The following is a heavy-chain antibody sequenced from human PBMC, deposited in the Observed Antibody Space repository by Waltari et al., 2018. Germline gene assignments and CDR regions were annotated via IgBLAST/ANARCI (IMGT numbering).Heavy chain of an antibody. CDR1: GGSIRSIHYN. Sequence: QLQLQESGPGLVKSSETLSLTCDVSGGSIRSIHYNWGWLRQTPGKGLEWIASIYYSGNTYYNPSLKSRVTISVDTSKNQFSLRLSSVTAADTAVYYCARTYSGDYEFWFDPWGQGTLVTVSS. CDR2: IYYSGNT. V-gene: IGHV4-39*01. D-gene: IGHD1-26*01. J-gene: IGHJ5*02. CDR3: ARTYSGDYEFWFDP.